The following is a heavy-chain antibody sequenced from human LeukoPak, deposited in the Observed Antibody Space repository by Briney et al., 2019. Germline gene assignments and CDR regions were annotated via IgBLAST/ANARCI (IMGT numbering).Heavy chain of an antibody. CDR2: IYYSGST. D-gene: IGHD5-12*01. CDR1: GGSISSSSYY. J-gene: IGHJ4*02. CDR3: ARDPGSGSAGV. V-gene: IGHV4-39*07. Sequence: SEALSLTCTVSGGSISSSSYYWGWIRQPPGEGLEWIGSIYYSGSTYYNPSLKSRVTISVDTSKNQFSLKLSSVTAADTAVYYCARDPGSGSAGVWGQGTLVTVSS.